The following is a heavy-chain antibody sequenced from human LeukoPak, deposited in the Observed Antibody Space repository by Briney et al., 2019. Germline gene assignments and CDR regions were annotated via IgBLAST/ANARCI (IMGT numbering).Heavy chain of an antibody. CDR1: GGSFRGYY. D-gene: IGHD3-10*02. J-gene: IGHJ6*03. CDR2: MNHSGST. V-gene: IGHV4-34*01. Sequence: SETLSLTCAVYGGSFRGYYWSWIRQPPGKGLEWIGEMNHSGSTNYNPSLKSRVTISVDTSKNQFSLRLSSVTAADTGVYYCARGHHHTYMFMDVWGKGTTVTVSS. CDR3: ARGHHHTYMFMDV.